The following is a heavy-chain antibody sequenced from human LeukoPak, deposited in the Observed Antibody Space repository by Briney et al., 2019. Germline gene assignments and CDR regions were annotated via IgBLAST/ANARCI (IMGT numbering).Heavy chain of an antibody. CDR2: INHSGST. CDR1: GDSISSGGYY. J-gene: IGHJ4*02. D-gene: IGHD3-22*01. Sequence: SETLSLTCTVSGDSISSGGYYWSWIRQPPGKGLEWIGEINHSGSTNYNPSLKSRVTISVDTSKNQFSLKLSSVTAADTAVYYCARGFHYYDSSGYSTNFDYWGQGTLVTVSS. CDR3: ARGFHYYDSSGYSTNFDY. V-gene: IGHV4-39*07.